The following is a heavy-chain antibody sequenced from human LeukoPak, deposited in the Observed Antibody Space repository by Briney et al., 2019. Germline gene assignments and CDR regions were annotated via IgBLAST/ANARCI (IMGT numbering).Heavy chain of an antibody. D-gene: IGHD6-13*01. CDR1: GGTFSSYA. J-gene: IGHJ3*02. CDR2: IIPILGIA. Sequence: GASVKVSCKASGGTFSSYAISWVRQAPGQGLEWMGRIIPILGIANYAQKFQGRVTITADKSTSTAYMELSSLRSEDTAVYYCARVWSSSWYGLDAFDIWGQGTMVTVSS. CDR3: ARVWSSSWYGLDAFDI. V-gene: IGHV1-69*04.